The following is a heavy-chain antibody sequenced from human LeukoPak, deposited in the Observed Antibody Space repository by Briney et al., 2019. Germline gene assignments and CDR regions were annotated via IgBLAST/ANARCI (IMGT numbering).Heavy chain of an antibody. CDR2: IYNSVST. J-gene: IGHJ4*02. CDR3: ARQGGY. Sequence: SETLSLTCIVSGGSLSSYYWSWIRQSPGKGLEWIGYIYNSVSTNYNPSLKSRVTISVDTSKNRFSLKLSSVTAADTAVYYCARQGGYWGQGTLVTVSS. D-gene: IGHD3-16*01. V-gene: IGHV4-59*01. CDR1: GGSLSSYY.